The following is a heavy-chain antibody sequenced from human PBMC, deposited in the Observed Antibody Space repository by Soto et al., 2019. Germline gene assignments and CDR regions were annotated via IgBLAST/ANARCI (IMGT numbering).Heavy chain of an antibody. CDR2: TNPSGGST. Sequence: GASVKVSCKASGYTFTSYYMHWVRQAPGQGLEWMGITNPSGGSTSYAQKFQGRVTMTRDTSTSTVYMELSSLRSEDTAVYYCARDRRVHYYDSSGYPYYFDYWGQGTLVTVSS. V-gene: IGHV1-46*01. CDR1: GYTFTSYY. CDR3: ARDRRVHYYDSSGYPYYFDY. J-gene: IGHJ4*02. D-gene: IGHD3-22*01.